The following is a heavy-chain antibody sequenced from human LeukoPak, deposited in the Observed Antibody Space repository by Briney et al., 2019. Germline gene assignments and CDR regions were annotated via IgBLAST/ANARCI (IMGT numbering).Heavy chain of an antibody. Sequence: GGSLRLXCAASGFTFSSYSMNWVRQAPGKALEWVSSISSSSSYIYYADSVKGRFTISRDNAKNSLYLQMNSLRAEDTAVYYCARDRGRPAANDAFDIWGQGTMVTVSS. D-gene: IGHD2-2*01. CDR3: ARDRGRPAANDAFDI. CDR2: ISSSSSYI. V-gene: IGHV3-21*01. CDR1: GFTFSSYS. J-gene: IGHJ3*02.